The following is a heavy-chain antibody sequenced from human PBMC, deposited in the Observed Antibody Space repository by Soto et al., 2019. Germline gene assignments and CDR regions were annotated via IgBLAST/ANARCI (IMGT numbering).Heavy chain of an antibody. D-gene: IGHD4-17*01. J-gene: IGHJ6*02. CDR2: IGTSSSYI. CDR1: GFTFSSYT. CDR3: ARDSVSDYLYYYYGMDV. V-gene: IGHV3-21*01. Sequence: PVGSLRLSCAASGFTFSSYTMNWVRQAPGRGLEWVSSIGTSSSYIYYADSVKGRFTISRDNAKNSLFLQMNSLRADDTAVYYCARDSVSDYLYYYYGMDVWGQGTTVTVS.